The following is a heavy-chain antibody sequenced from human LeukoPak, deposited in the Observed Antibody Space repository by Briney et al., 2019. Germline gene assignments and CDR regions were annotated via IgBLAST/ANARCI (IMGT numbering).Heavy chain of an antibody. D-gene: IGHD3-9*01. CDR3: ARGKYYDILMGLNN. V-gene: IGHV1-18*01. CDR1: GYTFTSYG. CDR2: ISAYNGNT. Sequence: ASVKVSCKASGYTFTSYGISWVRQAPGQGLEWMGWISAYNGNTDYAQKLQGRVTMTTDTSTSTAYMELRSLRSDDTAVYHCARGKYYDILMGLNNWGQGTLVTVSS. J-gene: IGHJ4*02.